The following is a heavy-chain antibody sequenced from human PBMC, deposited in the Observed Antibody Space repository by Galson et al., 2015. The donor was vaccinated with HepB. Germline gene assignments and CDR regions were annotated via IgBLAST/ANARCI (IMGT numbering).Heavy chain of an antibody. CDR3: ARDVLKAFDI. CDR2: ISYDGSNK. Sequence: SLRLSCAASGLTFSSYAMHWVRQAPGKGLEWVAVISYDGSNKYYADSVKGRFTISRDNSKNTLYLQMNSLRAEDTAVYYCARDVLKAFDIWGQGTMVTVSS. V-gene: IGHV3-30-3*01. CDR1: GLTFSSYA. J-gene: IGHJ3*02.